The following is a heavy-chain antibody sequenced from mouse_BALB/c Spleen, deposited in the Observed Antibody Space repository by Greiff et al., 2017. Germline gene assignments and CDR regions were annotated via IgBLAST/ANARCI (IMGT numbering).Heavy chain of an antibody. CDR1: GFNIKDYY. CDR3: ETATGFAY. J-gene: IGHJ3*01. CDR2: IDPENGDT. Sequence: VQLQQSGAELVRSGASVKLSCTASGFNIKDYYMHWVKQRPEQGLEWIGWIDPENGDTEYAPKFQGKATMTADTSSNTAYLQLSSLTSEDTAVYYCETATGFAYWGQGTLVTVSA. V-gene: IGHV14-4*02. D-gene: IGHD1-2*01.